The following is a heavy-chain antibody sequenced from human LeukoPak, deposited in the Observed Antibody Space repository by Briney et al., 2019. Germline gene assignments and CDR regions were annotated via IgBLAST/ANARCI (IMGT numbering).Heavy chain of an antibody. CDR1: GGSTSNYF. CDR2: IHTSGST. Sequence: SETLSLTCTVSGGSTSNYFCTWLRQSAGKGLEWIGRIHTSGSTNYNPSLKSRVGMSVDTSKNQFSLKLSSVTAADTAVYYCARDPEGHGYYFDYWGRGALVTVSS. CDR3: ARDPEGHGYYFDY. V-gene: IGHV4-4*07. D-gene: IGHD3-3*01. J-gene: IGHJ4*02.